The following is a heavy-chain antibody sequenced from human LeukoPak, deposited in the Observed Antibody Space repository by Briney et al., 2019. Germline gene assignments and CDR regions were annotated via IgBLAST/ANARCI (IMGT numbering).Heavy chain of an antibody. J-gene: IGHJ4*02. CDR1: GYTFTGYY. V-gene: IGHV1-2*02. D-gene: IGHD2-15*01. CDR2: INPNSGGT. CDR3: AILVVAATFDY. Sequence: GASVKVSCKASGYTFTGYYMHWVRQAPGQGLEWMGWINPNSGGTNYAQKFQGRVTMTRGTSISTAYMELSRLRSDDTAVNYCAILVVAATFDYWGQGTLVTVSS.